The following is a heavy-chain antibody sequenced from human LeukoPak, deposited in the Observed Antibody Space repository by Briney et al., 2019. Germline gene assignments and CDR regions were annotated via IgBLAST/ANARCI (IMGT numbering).Heavy chain of an antibody. Sequence: SQTLSLTCTVSGGSISSGGYYWSWIRQHPGKGLEWIGYIYYSGSIYYNPSLKSRVTISVDTSKNQFSLKLSSVTAADTAVYYCARELSGSGSYWFDPWGQGTLVTVSS. D-gene: IGHD3-10*01. CDR3: ARELSGSGSYWFDP. CDR2: IYYSGSI. J-gene: IGHJ5*02. V-gene: IGHV4-31*03. CDR1: GGSISSGGYY.